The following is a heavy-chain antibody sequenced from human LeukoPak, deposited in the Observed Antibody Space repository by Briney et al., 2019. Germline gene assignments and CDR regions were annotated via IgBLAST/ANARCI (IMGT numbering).Heavy chain of an antibody. Sequence: ASVKVSCKASGYTFTTYDIHWVRQAPGQRLEWVGWINAGNGNTKYSQKFQGRVTITRDTSASTAYMELSSLRSEDTAVYYCARVGGLWPLDWFDPWGQGTLVTVSS. CDR2: INAGNGNT. CDR1: GYTFTTYD. J-gene: IGHJ5*02. D-gene: IGHD4/OR15-4a*01. V-gene: IGHV1-3*01. CDR3: ARVGGLWPLDWFDP.